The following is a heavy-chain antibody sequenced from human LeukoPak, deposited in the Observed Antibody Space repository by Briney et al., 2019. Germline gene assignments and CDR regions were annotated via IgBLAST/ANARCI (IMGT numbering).Heavy chain of an antibody. Sequence: PSETLSLTCAVYGGSFSGYYWSWIRQPPGKGLEWIGEINHSGSTNYNPSLHSRVTISVDTSKNQFSLKLSSVTAADTAVYYCARVSVAGPYYYYGMDVWGQGTTVTVSS. D-gene: IGHD6-19*01. CDR3: ARVSVAGPYYYYGMDV. V-gene: IGHV4-34*01. CDR2: INHSGST. CDR1: GGSFSGYY. J-gene: IGHJ6*02.